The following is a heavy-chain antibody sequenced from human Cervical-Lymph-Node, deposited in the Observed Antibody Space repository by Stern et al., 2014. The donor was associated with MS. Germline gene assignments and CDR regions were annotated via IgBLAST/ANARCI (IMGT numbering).Heavy chain of an antibody. J-gene: IGHJ4*02. CDR2: IYHVYSDP. CDR3: ATTGYTSGYSHWGY. V-gene: IGHV5-51*03. CDR1: GYSFTTYW. Sequence: VQLVQSGAEVKKPGESLKISCQASGYSFTTYWIGWGGQMPGKGLEWMGTIYHVYSDPRYSPSFQGQFTISADKSISTAYLQWNSLKASDSAMYYCATTGYTSGYSHWGYWGQGTLVTVSS. D-gene: IGHD3-22*01.